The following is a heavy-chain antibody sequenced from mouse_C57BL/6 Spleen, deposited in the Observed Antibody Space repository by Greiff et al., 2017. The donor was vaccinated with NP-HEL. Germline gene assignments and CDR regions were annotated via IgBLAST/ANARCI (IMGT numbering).Heavy chain of an antibody. Sequence: QVQLQQSGAELVRPGASVKLSCKASGYTFTDYYINWVKQRPGQGLEWIARIYPGSGNTYYNEKFKGKATLTAEKSSSTAYMQLSSLTSEDSAVYFCARWGPDYYGSSYFDYWGQGTTLTVSS. V-gene: IGHV1-76*01. CDR1: GYTFTDYY. CDR3: ARWGPDYYGSSYFDY. J-gene: IGHJ2*01. CDR2: IYPGSGNT. D-gene: IGHD1-1*01.